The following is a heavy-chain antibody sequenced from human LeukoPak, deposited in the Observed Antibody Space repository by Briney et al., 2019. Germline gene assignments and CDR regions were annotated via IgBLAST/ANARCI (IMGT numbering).Heavy chain of an antibody. CDR3: AKDATAVVGTVYMDV. CDR2: ISNIGDII. CDR1: GFTFSNYE. V-gene: IGHV3-48*03. D-gene: IGHD6-13*01. J-gene: IGHJ6*03. Sequence: PGGSLRLSCAASGFTFSNYEMNWVRQAPGKGLEWISHISNIGDIIHYADSVEGRFTISRDNAKNSLYLQMNSLRAEDTAVYYCAKDATAVVGTVYMDVWDKGTTVTISS.